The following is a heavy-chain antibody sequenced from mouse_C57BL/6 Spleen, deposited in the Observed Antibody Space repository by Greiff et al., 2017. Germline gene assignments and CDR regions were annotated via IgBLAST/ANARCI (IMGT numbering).Heavy chain of an antibody. CDR2: IYPGGGYT. CDR1: GYTFTNYW. CDR3: ARGIDYGSSYVRYYAMDY. J-gene: IGHJ4*01. V-gene: IGHV1-63*01. Sequence: VQLQQSGAELVRPGTSVKMSCKASGYTFTNYWIGWAKQRPGHGLEWIGDIYPGGGYTNYNEKFKGKATLTADKSSSTAYMQFSSLTSEDSAIYYCARGIDYGSSYVRYYAMDYWGQGTSVTVSS. D-gene: IGHD1-1*01.